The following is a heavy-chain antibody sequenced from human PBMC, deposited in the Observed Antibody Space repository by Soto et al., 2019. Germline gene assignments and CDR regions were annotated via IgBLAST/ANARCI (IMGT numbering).Heavy chain of an antibody. D-gene: IGHD6-13*01. J-gene: IGHJ4*02. Sequence: GSLRLSCAASGFTFSSYAMHWVRQAPGKGLEYVSAVSSDGSSTYYSNSVKGRFTISRDNSKDTLFLQMGSLRPEDMAVYYCARGGYSSSPPPYYFDYWGQGTLVTVSS. CDR2: VSSDGSST. CDR3: ARGGYSSSPPPYYFDY. CDR1: GFTFSSYA. V-gene: IGHV3-64*01.